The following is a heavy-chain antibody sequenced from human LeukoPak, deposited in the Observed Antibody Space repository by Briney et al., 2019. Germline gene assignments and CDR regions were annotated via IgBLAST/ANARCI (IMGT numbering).Heavy chain of an antibody. Sequence: GGSLRLSCAASGFIFSTYGMHWVRQAPGTGLEWVAFIRYDGINKYHADSVQGRFTISRDNSKNTVYLQMNSLRADDTAVYYCARKTVTTDAFDIWGQGTMVTVSS. D-gene: IGHD4-17*01. V-gene: IGHV3-30*02. CDR2: IRYDGINK. CDR3: ARKTVTTDAFDI. J-gene: IGHJ3*02. CDR1: GFIFSTYG.